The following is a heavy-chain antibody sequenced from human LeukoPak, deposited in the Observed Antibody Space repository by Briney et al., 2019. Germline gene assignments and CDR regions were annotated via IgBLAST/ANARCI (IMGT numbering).Heavy chain of an antibody. Sequence: TSETLSLTCTVSGASVSSYYWTCIRQPPGKGLEWIGYIYYSGSTNYNPSLKSRVTISVDTSKNEFSLKLSSVTAADTAVYFCARGSYCSGGTCMFDYWGQGILVTVSS. V-gene: IGHV4-59*02. CDR3: ARGSYCSGGTCMFDY. CDR1: GASVSSYY. CDR2: IYYSGST. D-gene: IGHD2-15*01. J-gene: IGHJ4*02.